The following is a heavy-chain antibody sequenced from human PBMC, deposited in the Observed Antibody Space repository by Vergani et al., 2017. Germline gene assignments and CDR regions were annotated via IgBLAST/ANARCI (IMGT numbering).Heavy chain of an antibody. CDR3: AKESYGGYWYFDL. V-gene: IGHV3-43*02. CDR1: GFTFDDYA. J-gene: IGHJ2*01. Sequence: EVQLVESGGGVVQPGGSLRLSCAASGFTFDDYAMHWVRQAPGKGLEWVSLISGDGGSTYYADSVKGRFTISRDNSKNSLYLQMNSLRTEDTAFYYCAKESYGGYWYFDLWGRGTLVTVSS. CDR2: ISGDGGST. D-gene: IGHD1-26*01.